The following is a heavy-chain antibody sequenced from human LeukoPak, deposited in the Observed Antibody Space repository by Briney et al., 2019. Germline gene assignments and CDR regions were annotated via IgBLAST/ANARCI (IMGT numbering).Heavy chain of an antibody. D-gene: IGHD5-12*01. CDR2: ISYDGSNT. CDR3: VRNRYIGDDPTYYFDY. V-gene: IGHV3-30*01. J-gene: IGHJ4*02. CDR1: GFTFTSYP. Sequence: GGSLRLSCAASGFTFTSYPMHWVRQAPGKGLEWVSVISYDGSNTYYADSVKGRFTISRDNSKNTVFLQMDSLRPEDAAVYYCVRNRYIGDDPTYYFDYWGQGTLVTVSS.